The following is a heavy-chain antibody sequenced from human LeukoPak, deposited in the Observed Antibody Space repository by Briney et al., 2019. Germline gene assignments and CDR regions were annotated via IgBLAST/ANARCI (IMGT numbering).Heavy chain of an antibody. Sequence: GGTLRLSCAASGFTFSSYGMSWVRQAPGKGLEWVGFIRSKIYGGTPEYAASVKGRFTISRDDSKGVAYLQMNSLKTEDTAVYYCARRAGAYSHPYDYWGQGTLVTVSS. D-gene: IGHD4/OR15-4a*01. J-gene: IGHJ4*02. CDR2: IRSKIYGGTP. V-gene: IGHV3-49*04. CDR3: ARRAGAYSHPYDY. CDR1: GFTFSSYG.